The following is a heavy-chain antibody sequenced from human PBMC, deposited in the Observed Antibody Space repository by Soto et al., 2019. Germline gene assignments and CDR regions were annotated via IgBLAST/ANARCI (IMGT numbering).Heavy chain of an antibody. CDR3: ARGGDYWSEYYYMDV. D-gene: IGHD4-17*01. CDR1: GGTFSSYT. V-gene: IGHV1-69*02. CDR2: IIPILGIA. Sequence: SVKVSCKASGGTFSSYTISWVRQAPGQGLEWMGRIIPILGIANYAQKFQGRVTITADKSTSTAYMELSSLRSEDTAVYYCARGGDYWSEYYYMDVWGKGTTVTVSS. J-gene: IGHJ6*03.